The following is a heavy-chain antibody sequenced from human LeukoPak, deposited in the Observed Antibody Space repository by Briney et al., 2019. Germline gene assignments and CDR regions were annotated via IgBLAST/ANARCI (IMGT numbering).Heavy chain of an antibody. V-gene: IGHV3-15*01. D-gene: IGHD3-3*01. CDR1: GFTLSNAW. J-gene: IGHJ5*02. CDR3: TTRITIFGVVLGP. Sequence: GGSLRLSCAASGFTLSNAWVSWVRQAPGKGLEWVGRIKSKTDGGTTDYAAPVKGRFTISRDDSKNTLYLQMNSLKTEDTALYYCTTRITIFGVVLGPWGQGALDTVSS. CDR2: IKSKTDGGTT.